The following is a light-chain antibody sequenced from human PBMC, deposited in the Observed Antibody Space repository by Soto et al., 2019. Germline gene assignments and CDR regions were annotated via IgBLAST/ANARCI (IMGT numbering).Light chain of an antibody. CDR3: QSYDSSLSGWV. CDR2: GNS. V-gene: IGLV1-40*01. CDR1: SSNIGAGYD. J-gene: IGLJ3*02. Sequence: QPVLTQPPSVSGAPGQRVTISCTGSSSNIGAGYDVHWYQQLPGTAPKFFIYGNSNRPSGVPDRFSGSKSGTSASLAITGLQAEDEADYYCQSYDSSLSGWVFGGGTKLTVL.